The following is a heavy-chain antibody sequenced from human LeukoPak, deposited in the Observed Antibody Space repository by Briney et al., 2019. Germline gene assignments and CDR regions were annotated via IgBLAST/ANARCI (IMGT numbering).Heavy chain of an antibody. V-gene: IGHV4-59*01. D-gene: IGHD3-10*01. CDR3: ARDNRHLLMVRGGGMDV. CDR1: GGSISSYY. CDR2: IYYSGST. J-gene: IGHJ6*02. Sequence: SETLSLTCTVSGGSISSYYWSWIRQPPGKGLEWIGYIYYSGSTNYNPSLKSRATISVDTSKNQFSLKLSSVTAADTAVYYCARDNRHLLMVRGGGMDVWGQGTTVTVSS.